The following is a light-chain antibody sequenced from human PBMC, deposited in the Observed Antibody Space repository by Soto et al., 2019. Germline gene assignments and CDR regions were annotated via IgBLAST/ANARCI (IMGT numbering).Light chain of an antibody. V-gene: IGKV3-20*01. Sequence: EIVLTQSPGTLSLSPGERATLSCRASQSVSSSYLAWYQQKPGQAPRLVIYGASNRATGIPERFSGSGSGTDFTLTISRLGPEDFAVYYCQQYGGSPYTFGQGTKLEIK. CDR1: QSVSSSY. CDR3: QQYGGSPYT. CDR2: GAS. J-gene: IGKJ2*01.